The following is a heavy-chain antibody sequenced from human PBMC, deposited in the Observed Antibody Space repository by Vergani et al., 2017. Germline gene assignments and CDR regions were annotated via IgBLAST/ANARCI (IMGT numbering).Heavy chain of an antibody. V-gene: IGHV4-39*07. D-gene: IGHD3-3*01. CDR3: ASVYYDFWSCLNWFDP. J-gene: IGHJ5*02. CDR1: GGSISSSSYY. CDR2: IHYSGST. Sequence: QLQLQESGPGLVKPSETLSLSCTVPGGSISSSSYYWGWIRQPPGKGLEWIGSIHYSGSTYYNPSLKSRVTISVDTSQNQFSLKVSSVTAADTAVYYCASVYYDFWSCLNWFDPWGQGTLVTVSS.